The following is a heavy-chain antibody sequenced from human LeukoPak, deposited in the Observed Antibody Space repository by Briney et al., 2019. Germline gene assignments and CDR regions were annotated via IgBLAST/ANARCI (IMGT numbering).Heavy chain of an antibody. CDR3: ARDPRGSYYGSYFDY. D-gene: IGHD1-26*01. CDR2: INSDGSST. V-gene: IGHV3-74*01. CDR1: GFTFKNSW. Sequence: GGSLRLSCAASGFTFKNSWMSWVRQAPGKGLVWVSRINSDGSSTSYADSVKGRFTISRDNAKNTLYLQMNSLRAEDTAVYYCARDPRGSYYGSYFDYWGQGTLVTVSS. J-gene: IGHJ4*02.